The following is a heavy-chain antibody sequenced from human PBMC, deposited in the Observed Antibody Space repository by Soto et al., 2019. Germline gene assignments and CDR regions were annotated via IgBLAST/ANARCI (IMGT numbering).Heavy chain of an antibody. CDR3: ARAPNCGGDCYSAYFDY. CDR2: INSDGSST. Sequence: EVQLVESGGGLVQPGGSLRLSCAASGFTFSSYWMHWVRQAPGKGLVWVSRINSDGSSTSYADSVKGRFTISRDNAKNSLYLQMNSLRAEDTAVYYCARAPNCGGDCYSAYFDYWGQGTLVTVSS. D-gene: IGHD2-21*02. J-gene: IGHJ4*02. V-gene: IGHV3-74*01. CDR1: GFTFSSYW.